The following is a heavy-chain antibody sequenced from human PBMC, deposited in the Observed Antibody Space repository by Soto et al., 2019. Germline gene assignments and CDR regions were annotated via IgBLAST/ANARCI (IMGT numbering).Heavy chain of an antibody. V-gene: IGHV3-23*01. Sequence: TGGSLRLSCAASGFTLSSYAMTWVRQAPGKGLEWVSGVSDSGVGTYYADSVKGRFTISRDNSKNTLYLQMNSLRAEDTAVYFCAKGIFQFDSGWVFDYWGQGTLVTVSS. CDR2: VSDSGVGT. CDR3: AKGIFQFDSGWVFDY. J-gene: IGHJ4*02. CDR1: GFTLSSYA. D-gene: IGHD6-19*01.